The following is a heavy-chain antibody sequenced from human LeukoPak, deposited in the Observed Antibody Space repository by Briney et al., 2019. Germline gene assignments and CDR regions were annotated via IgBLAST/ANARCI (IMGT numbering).Heavy chain of an antibody. Sequence: PGGSLRLSCAASGFTFDDYVMHWVRQAPGKGLEWVSGISWNSGSIGYADSVKGRFTISRDNSKNTLYLQMNSLRAEDTAVYYCAKRGITIFPPDYWGQGTLVTVSS. J-gene: IGHJ4*02. V-gene: IGHV3-9*01. CDR3: AKRGITIFPPDY. CDR2: ISWNSGSI. CDR1: GFTFDDYV. D-gene: IGHD3-9*01.